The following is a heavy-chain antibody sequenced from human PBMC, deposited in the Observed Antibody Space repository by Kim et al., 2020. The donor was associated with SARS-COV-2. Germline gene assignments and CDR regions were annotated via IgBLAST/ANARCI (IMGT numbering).Heavy chain of an antibody. CDR2: ISNSGGSK. J-gene: IGHJ4*02. Sequence: GGSLRLSCVASGFTYSNYAMTWVRQAPGKGLEWVSSISNSGGSKYYADSVKGRFTVSRDNSKNTLYLQMNSLRAGDTAVYFCAKLVSLAAVADIADYWGQGTLVTVSS. CDR1: GFTYSNYA. D-gene: IGHD6-19*01. V-gene: IGHV3-23*01. CDR3: AKLVSLAAVADIADY.